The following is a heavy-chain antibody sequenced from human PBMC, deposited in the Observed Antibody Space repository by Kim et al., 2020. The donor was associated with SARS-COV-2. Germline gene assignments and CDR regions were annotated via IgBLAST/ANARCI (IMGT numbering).Heavy chain of an antibody. D-gene: IGHD2-15*01. CDR2: IYYSGST. Sequence: SETLSLTCTVSGGSISSYYWSWIRQPPGKGLEWIGYIYYSGSTNYNPSLKSRVTISVDTSKNQFSLKLSSVTAADTAVYYCARERVVVVAATNYYYGMDVWGQGTTVTVSS. CDR1: GGSISSYY. J-gene: IGHJ6*02. V-gene: IGHV4-59*13. CDR3: ARERVVVVAATNYYYGMDV.